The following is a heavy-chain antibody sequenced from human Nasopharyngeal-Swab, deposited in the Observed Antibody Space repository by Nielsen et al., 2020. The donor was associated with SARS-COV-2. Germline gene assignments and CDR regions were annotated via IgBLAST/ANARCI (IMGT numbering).Heavy chain of an antibody. CDR1: GFTFSSYA. CDR3: ARDRENDILTGYHYYYYGMDV. CDR2: ISYDGSNK. J-gene: IGHJ6*02. D-gene: IGHD3-9*01. V-gene: IGHV3-30-3*01. Sequence: GASLKISCAASGFTFSSYAMHLVRQAPGKGLEWVAVISYDGSNKYYADFVKGRFTISRDNSKNTLYLQMNSLRAEDTAVYYCARDRENDILTGYHYYYYGMDVWGQGTTVTVSS.